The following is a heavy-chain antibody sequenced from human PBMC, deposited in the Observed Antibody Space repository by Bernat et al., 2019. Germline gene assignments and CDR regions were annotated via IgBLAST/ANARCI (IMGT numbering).Heavy chain of an antibody. V-gene: IGHV1-3*01. D-gene: IGHD3-3*01. CDR2: INAGNGNT. CDR1: GYTFTSYA. Sequence: QVQLVQSGAEVKKPGASVKVSCKASGYTFTSYAMHWVRQAPGQRLEWMGWINAGNGNTKYSQKFQGRVTITRDTSASTAYMELSSLRSEDTAVYYCAIATHDVWSGYDPWGQGTLVTVSS. CDR3: AIATHDVWSGYDP. J-gene: IGHJ5*02.